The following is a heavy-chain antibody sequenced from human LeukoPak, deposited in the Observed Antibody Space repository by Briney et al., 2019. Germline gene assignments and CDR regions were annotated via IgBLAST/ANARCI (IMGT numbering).Heavy chain of an antibody. Sequence: GGSLRLSCAASGFTFISYWMSWVRQAPGKGLEWVANIKQDGSEKYYVDSVKGRFTISRDNAKNSLYLQMNSLRAEDTAVYYCARDSYDFWSGDGDWFDTWGQGTLVTVSS. V-gene: IGHV3-7*01. J-gene: IGHJ5*02. CDR1: GFTFISYW. CDR2: IKQDGSEK. D-gene: IGHD3-3*01. CDR3: ARDSYDFWSGDGDWFDT.